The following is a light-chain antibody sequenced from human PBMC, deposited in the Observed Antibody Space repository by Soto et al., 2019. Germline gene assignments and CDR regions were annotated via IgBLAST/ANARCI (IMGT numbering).Light chain of an antibody. V-gene: IGKV3-20*01. CDR1: QSVGRNY. Sequence: EIVLTQSPGTLSLSPGERATLSCRASQSVGRNYLAWYQQKPGQAPRLLIYGASSRATGIPDRVSGSGSGTDFTLTLSRLEPEDFAVYYCQQYASSPLTFGGGTKVEIK. CDR2: GAS. CDR3: QQYASSPLT. J-gene: IGKJ4*01.